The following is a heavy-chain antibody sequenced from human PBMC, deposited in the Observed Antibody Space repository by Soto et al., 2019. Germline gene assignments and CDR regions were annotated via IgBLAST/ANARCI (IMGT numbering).Heavy chain of an antibody. D-gene: IGHD6-13*01. CDR3: ARDHGSSWYGMDV. CDR1: GFTFSSYS. CDR2: ISSSSSTI. V-gene: IGHV3-48*02. Sequence: EVQLVESGGGLVQPGGSLRLSCAASGFTFSSYSMNWVRQAPGKGLEWVSYISSSSSTIYYADSVKGRFTISRDNAKNSLYRQMNSLRDEDTAVYYCARDHGSSWYGMDVWGQGTTVTVSS. J-gene: IGHJ6*02.